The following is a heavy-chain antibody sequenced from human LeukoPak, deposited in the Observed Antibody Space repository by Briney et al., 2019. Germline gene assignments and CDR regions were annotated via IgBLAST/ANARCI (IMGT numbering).Heavy chain of an antibody. CDR3: TRDGLHTAHFDY. J-gene: IGHJ4*02. CDR2: ISNSRDV. V-gene: IGHV3-48*02. CDR1: GFTFSTYT. D-gene: IGHD5-18*01. Sequence: GGSLRPSCAASGFTFSTYTMNWVRQAPGKGLEWVSTISNSRDVHYSDSVKGRFTISRDNARNSLYLQMNSLRDEDTAVYYCTRDGLHTAHFDYWGQGTLVSVSS.